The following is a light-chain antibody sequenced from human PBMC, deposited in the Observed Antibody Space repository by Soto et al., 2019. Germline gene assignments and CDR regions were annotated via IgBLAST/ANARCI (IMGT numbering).Light chain of an antibody. Sequence: EIVMTQSPATLSVSPGERATLSCRTSQSVSSNLAWFQQKPGQAPRLLIYGASTRATGIPARFIGSGSGIEFTLTISSLHSEDFAVYYCQQYNNWPRTFGQGTKVEIK. J-gene: IGKJ1*01. V-gene: IGKV3-15*01. CDR3: QQYNNWPRT. CDR2: GAS. CDR1: QSVSSN.